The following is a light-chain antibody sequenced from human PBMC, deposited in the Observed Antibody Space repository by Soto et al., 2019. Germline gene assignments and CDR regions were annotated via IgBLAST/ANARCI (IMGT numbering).Light chain of an antibody. CDR3: QQLNRYPTIT. CDR1: QGISSY. Sequence: IQLTQSPSSLSASFGYRLTLPCRSSQGISSYLAWYQQKPGKAPKLLSYAAYTLQSGFPSRFSGSGSGADFTLTISSLQTEDFATYYCQQLNRYPTITVGQGTRLEI. CDR2: AAY. J-gene: IGKJ5*01. V-gene: IGKV1-9*01.